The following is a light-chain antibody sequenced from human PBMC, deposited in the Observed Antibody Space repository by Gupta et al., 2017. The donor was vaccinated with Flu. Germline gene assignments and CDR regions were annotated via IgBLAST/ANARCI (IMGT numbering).Light chain of an antibody. CDR2: KAS. J-gene: IGKJ4*01. CDR1: QTFNSW. Sequence: PPTASVAVGERVTMTGSASQTFNSWLAWLKQKPGKAPKLLIHKASTLESPVPSRLSGSGSETEFTLSIISLQPNAIATYFCQQYYTYGLTFGGGTKVEIK. V-gene: IGKV1-5*03. CDR3: QQYYTYGLT.